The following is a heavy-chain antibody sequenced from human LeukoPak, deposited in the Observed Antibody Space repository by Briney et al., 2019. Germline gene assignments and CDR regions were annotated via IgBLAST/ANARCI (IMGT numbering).Heavy chain of an antibody. J-gene: IGHJ3*02. D-gene: IGHD6-13*01. CDR2: ISSSSSYI. Sequence: GGSLRLSCAASGFTFSSYSMNWVRQAPGKGLEWVSSISSSSSYIYYADSVKGRFTISRDNAKNSLYLQMNSLRAEDTAVYYCARDRGQQLGDALDIWGQGTMVTVSS. V-gene: IGHV3-21*01. CDR3: ARDRGQQLGDALDI. CDR1: GFTFSSYS.